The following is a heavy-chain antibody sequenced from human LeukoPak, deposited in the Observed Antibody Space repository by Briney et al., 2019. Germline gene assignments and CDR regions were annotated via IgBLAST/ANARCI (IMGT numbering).Heavy chain of an antibody. Sequence: PSETLSLTCTVSGGSISSYYWSWIRQPPGKGLEWIGYIYYSGSTNYNPSLKSRVTISVDASKNQFSLKLSSVTAADTAVYCCARETPINWFDPWGQGTLVTVSS. CDR1: GGSISSYY. V-gene: IGHV4-59*01. CDR3: ARETPINWFDP. CDR2: IYYSGST. J-gene: IGHJ5*02.